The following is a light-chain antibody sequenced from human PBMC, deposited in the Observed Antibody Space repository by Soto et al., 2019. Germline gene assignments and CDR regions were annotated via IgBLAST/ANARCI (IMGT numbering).Light chain of an antibody. CDR3: AAWDDSLSGHV. CDR2: EVS. Sequence: QSVLTQPASVSGSPGQSITISCTGTSSDVGGYNYVSWYQQHPGKAPKLMIYEVSNRPSGVPDRFSGSKSGTSASLAISGLRSEDETDYYCAAWDDSLSGHVFGTGTKVTVL. J-gene: IGLJ1*01. V-gene: IGLV2-14*01. CDR1: SSDVGGYNY.